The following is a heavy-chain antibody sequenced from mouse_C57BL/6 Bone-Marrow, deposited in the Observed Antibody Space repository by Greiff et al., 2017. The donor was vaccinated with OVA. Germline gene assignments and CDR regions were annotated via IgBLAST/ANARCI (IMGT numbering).Heavy chain of an antibody. D-gene: IGHD1-2*01. Sequence: VQLVESGAELARPGASVKLSCKASGYTFTSYGISWVKQRTGQGLEWIGEIYPRSGNTYYNEKFKGKATRTADKSSSTAYMELRSLTSEDSAVYVCARGYGLFDYWGQGTTLTVSS. V-gene: IGHV1-81*01. J-gene: IGHJ2*01. CDR1: GYTFTSYG. CDR3: ARGYGLFDY. CDR2: IYPRSGNT.